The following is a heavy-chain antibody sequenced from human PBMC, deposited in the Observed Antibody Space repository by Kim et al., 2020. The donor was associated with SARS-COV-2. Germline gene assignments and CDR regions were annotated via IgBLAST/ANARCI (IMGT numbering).Heavy chain of an antibody. V-gene: IGHV1-24*01. J-gene: IGHJ5*02. CDR1: GYTLTELS. D-gene: IGHD2-15*01. CDR2: VDPEDGET. Sequence: ASVKVSCKVSGYTLTELSMHWVRQAPGKGLEWMGGVDPEDGETIYAQKFQGRVTMTEDTSTDTAYMELSSLRSEDTAVYYCATGRVAGPPAWFDPWGQGTLVTVSS. CDR3: ATGRVAGPPAWFDP.